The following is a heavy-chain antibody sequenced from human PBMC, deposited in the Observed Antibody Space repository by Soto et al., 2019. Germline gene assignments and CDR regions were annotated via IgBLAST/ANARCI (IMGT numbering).Heavy chain of an antibody. CDR2: INHSGST. V-gene: IGHV4-34*01. CDR1: GGSFSGYY. D-gene: IGHD5-12*01. J-gene: IGHJ4*02. Sequence: QVQLQQWGAGLLKPSETLSLTCAVYGGSFSGYYWSWIRQPPGKGLEWIGEINHSGSTNYNPSLKSRVTISVDTSKNQFSLKLSSVPAADTAVYYCARGKWLRSSFDYWGQGTLVTVSS. CDR3: ARGKWLRSSFDY.